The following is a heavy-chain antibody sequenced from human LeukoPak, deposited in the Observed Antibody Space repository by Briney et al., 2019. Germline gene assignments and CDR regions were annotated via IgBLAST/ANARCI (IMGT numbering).Heavy chain of an antibody. J-gene: IGHJ4*02. V-gene: IGHV3-7*01. Sequence: AGGSLRLSCVVSGFSFGSYPMSWVRQTPEKGLEWVANIKQDGYEKYYVDSVKGRFTISRDNAKNSLYLQMNSLRADDTAVYYCARDKIVGPTTLDYWGQGTLVTVSS. D-gene: IGHD1-26*01. CDR3: ARDKIVGPTTLDY. CDR1: GFSFGSYP. CDR2: IKQDGYEK.